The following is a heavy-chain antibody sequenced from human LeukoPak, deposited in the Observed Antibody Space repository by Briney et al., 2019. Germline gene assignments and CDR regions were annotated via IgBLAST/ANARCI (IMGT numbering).Heavy chain of an antibody. CDR1: GFTVSSNY. V-gene: IGHV3-66*01. J-gene: IGHJ3*02. Sequence: GGSLRLSCAASGFTVSSNYMSWVRQAPGKGLEWVSVIYSGGSTYYADSVKGRFTISRDNSKNTLYLQMNSLRAEDTAVYYCARDRSGWAFDIWGQGTMVTVSS. CDR3: ARDRSGWAFDI. D-gene: IGHD6-19*01. CDR2: IYSGGST.